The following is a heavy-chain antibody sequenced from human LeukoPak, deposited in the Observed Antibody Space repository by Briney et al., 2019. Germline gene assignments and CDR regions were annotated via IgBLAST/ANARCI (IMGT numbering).Heavy chain of an antibody. CDR3: ARNDSSLGAGAFDI. J-gene: IGHJ3*02. CDR2: VYYSGST. V-gene: IGHV4-39*01. CDR1: GGSISSRSHY. D-gene: IGHD3-22*01. Sequence: SETLSLTCSVSGGSISSRSHYWGWIRQPPGKGLEWIGTVYYSGSTYYNPSLKSRVTISVDTSKNQFSLKLSSVTAADTAVYYCARNDSSLGAGAFDIWGQGTMVTVSS.